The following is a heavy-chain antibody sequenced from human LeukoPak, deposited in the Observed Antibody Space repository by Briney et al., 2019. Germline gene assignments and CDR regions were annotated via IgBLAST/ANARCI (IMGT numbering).Heavy chain of an antibody. CDR2: ISGSAFTT. CDR1: GFTFDNYA. D-gene: IGHD2/OR15-2a*01. J-gene: IGHJ6*03. Sequence: GSLRLSCAASGFTFDNYAMSWVRQAPGKGLEWVSAISGSAFTTFYADSVKGRFTISRDNSKNTLYLQMSSLRAEDTAVYYCAKNIRTEGNYYYYMDVWGTGTTVTVSS. V-gene: IGHV3-23*01. CDR3: AKNIRTEGNYYYYMDV.